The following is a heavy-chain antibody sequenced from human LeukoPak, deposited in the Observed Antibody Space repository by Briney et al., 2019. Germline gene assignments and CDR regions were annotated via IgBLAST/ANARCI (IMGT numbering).Heavy chain of an antibody. V-gene: IGHV1-3*01. CDR3: ARADGY. J-gene: IGHJ4*02. CDR1: GYSFTSYD. CDR2: INVANGNT. Sequence: ASVKVSCKASGYSFTSYDFHWVRQAPGQRLEWMGWINVANGNTKYSPDFQGRVTITRDASASTVYMELNSLTSEDTAVFYCARADGYWGQGTLVTVSS. D-gene: IGHD5-24*01.